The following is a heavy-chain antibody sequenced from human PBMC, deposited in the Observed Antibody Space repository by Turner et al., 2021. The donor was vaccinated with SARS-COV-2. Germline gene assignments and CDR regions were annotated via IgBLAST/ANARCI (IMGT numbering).Heavy chain of an antibody. D-gene: IGHD3-22*01. CDR3: ARLYHHDTSGVDF. CDR1: GVSITSTNFF. Sequence: QVPLQESGPGLVKPSETLSPRCTVSGVSITSTNFFWGWIRQSPGKGLEWRGTFSYSGSNFYNPSFKGRVTMSADPSKRQFFLRLTSVTAADTAVYYCARLYHHDTSGVDFWGQGTQVTVSS. CDR2: FSYSGSN. V-gene: IGHV4-39*01. J-gene: IGHJ4*02.